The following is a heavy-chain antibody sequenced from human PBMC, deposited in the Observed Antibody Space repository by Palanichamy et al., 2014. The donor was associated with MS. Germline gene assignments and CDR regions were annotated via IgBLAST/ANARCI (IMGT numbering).Heavy chain of an antibody. D-gene: IGHD3-10*01. V-gene: IGHV4-38-2*01. CDR3: ARVGEVWFRTKCYFDY. J-gene: IGHJ4*02. CDR1: GYSISSGYY. Sequence: VQLQESGPGLVKPSETLSLTCAVSGYSISSGYYWGWIRQPPGKGLEWIGSIYHSGSTYYNPSLKSRVTISVDTSKNQFSLKLSSVTAADTAVYYCARVGEVWFRTKCYFDYWGQGTLVTVSS. CDR2: IYHSGST.